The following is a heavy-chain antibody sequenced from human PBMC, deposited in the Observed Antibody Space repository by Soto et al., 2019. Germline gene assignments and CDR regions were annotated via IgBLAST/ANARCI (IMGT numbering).Heavy chain of an antibody. D-gene: IGHD2-15*01. CDR1: GLTFTGYA. J-gene: IGHJ3*01. CDR2: ISVGGGSI. V-gene: IGHV3-48*02. Sequence: EVQLVESGGGLVQPGGSLRVSLVASGLTFTGYALNWVGEAPGKGLEWVSYISVGGGSIFYADSVKGRFTISRGDATNSLYLQMNSLRDEDTAVYYCVRDHRWAFDFWGQGTMVTVSS. CDR3: VRDHRWAFDF.